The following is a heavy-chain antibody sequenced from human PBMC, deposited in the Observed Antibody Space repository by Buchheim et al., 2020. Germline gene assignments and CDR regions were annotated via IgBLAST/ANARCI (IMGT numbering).Heavy chain of an antibody. V-gene: IGHV1-2*06. J-gene: IGHJ6*02. CDR3: ARFLRGIKLYGMDV. CDR1: GYTFTGYY. Sequence: QVQLVQSGAEVKKPGASVKVSCKASGYTFTGYYMHWVRQAPGQGLEWMGRINTNSGGTNYAQKFQGRVTMTRDTAISTAYMELSRLRSDDTAVYYCARFLRGIKLYGMDVWGQGTT. D-gene: IGHD3-16*01. CDR2: INTNSGGT.